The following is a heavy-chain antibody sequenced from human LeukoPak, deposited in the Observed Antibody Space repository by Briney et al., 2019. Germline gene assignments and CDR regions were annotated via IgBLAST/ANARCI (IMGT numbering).Heavy chain of an antibody. CDR3: ARAPTLYYFDY. V-gene: IGHV4-39*07. J-gene: IGHJ4*02. CDR1: GGSISISSYY. CDR2: IYYSGST. Sequence: AETLSLTCTVSGGSISISSYYWAWIRQPPGKGLEWFSSIYYSGSTYYNPSLKSRVTISVDTSKNKLSLNLSAVTAADTAVYYCARAPTLYYFDYWGQGTLVTVSS.